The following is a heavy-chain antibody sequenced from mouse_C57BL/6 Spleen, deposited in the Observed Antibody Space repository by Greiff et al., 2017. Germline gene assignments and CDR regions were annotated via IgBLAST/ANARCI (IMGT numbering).Heavy chain of an antibody. J-gene: IGHJ2*01. V-gene: IGHV6-3*01. CDR3: TGVILLRRGY. CDR1: GFTFSNYW. Sequence: EVKVEESGGGLVQPGGSMKLSCVASGFTFSNYWMNWVRQSPEKGLEWVAQIRLKSDNYATHYAESVKGRFTISRDDSKSSVYLQMNNLRAEDTGIYYCTGVILLRRGYWGQGTTLTVSS. D-gene: IGHD1-1*01. CDR2: IRLKSDNYAT.